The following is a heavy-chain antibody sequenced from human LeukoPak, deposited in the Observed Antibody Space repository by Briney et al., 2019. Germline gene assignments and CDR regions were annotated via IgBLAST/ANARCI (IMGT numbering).Heavy chain of an antibody. D-gene: IGHD3-9*01. CDR1: GFTFSSYA. CDR3: AKGVRGNYDILTGYSVGYFDY. J-gene: IGHJ4*02. V-gene: IGHV3-23*01. CDR2: ISGSGGST. Sequence: GGSLRLSCAASGFTFSSYAMSWVRQAPGKGLEWVSAISGSGGSTYYADSVKGRFTISRDNSKNTLYLQMNSLRAEDTAVYYCAKGVRGNYDILTGYSVGYFDYWGQGTLVTVSS.